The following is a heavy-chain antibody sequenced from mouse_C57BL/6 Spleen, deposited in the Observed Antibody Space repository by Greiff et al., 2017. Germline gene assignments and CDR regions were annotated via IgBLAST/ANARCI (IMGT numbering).Heavy chain of an antibody. V-gene: IGHV5-4*01. J-gene: IGHJ3*01. CDR3: ARVLDYYGSSYGFAY. CDR1: GFTFSSYA. D-gene: IGHD1-1*01. Sequence: EVQLQESGGGLVKPGGSLKLSCAASGFTFSSYAMSWVRQTPEKRLEWVATISDGGSYTYYPDNVKGRFTISRDNAKNNLYLQMSHLKSEDTAMYYCARVLDYYGSSYGFAYWGQGTLVTVSA. CDR2: ISDGGSYT.